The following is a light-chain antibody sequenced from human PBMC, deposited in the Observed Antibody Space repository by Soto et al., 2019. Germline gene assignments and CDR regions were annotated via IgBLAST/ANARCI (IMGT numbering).Light chain of an antibody. CDR1: SSDVGGYNY. Sequence: QSALTQPASVSGSPGQSITISCTGTSSDVGGYNYVSWYQQHPGKAPKLMIYEVNNRPSGVSNRFSGSKSGNTASLTISGLQAEDEADYYCSSYTTSNSFVVFGGGTQLTVL. CDR2: EVN. CDR3: SSYTTSNSFVV. J-gene: IGLJ2*01. V-gene: IGLV2-14*01.